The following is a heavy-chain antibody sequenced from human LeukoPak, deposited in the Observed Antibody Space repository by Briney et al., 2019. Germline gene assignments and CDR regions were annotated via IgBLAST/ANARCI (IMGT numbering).Heavy chain of an antibody. CDR1: GFIFSKYA. V-gene: IGHV3-33*01. CDR2: IWNDGSDE. Sequence: GRSLRLSCAASGFIFSKYAMHWVRQTPGKGLEWVAAIWNDGSDENYADSVKGRFTTSSDNSKNTLYLQMNSLRAEDTAVYYCAFEIGRSQGAFDIWGQGTMITVSS. CDR3: AFEIGRSQGAFDI. D-gene: IGHD1-26*01. J-gene: IGHJ3*02.